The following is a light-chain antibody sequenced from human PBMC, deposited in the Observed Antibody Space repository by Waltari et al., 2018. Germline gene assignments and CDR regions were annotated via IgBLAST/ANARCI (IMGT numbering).Light chain of an antibody. CDR2: GAS. CDR1: QTITGSW. J-gene: IGKJ4*01. V-gene: IGKV3-20*01. Sequence: EIVLTQSPGTLSVSPGERVTVSCRASQTITGSWLTWYHQKPGQAHSLRISGASKRAPGIPDRFSGSGSGTDFTLTISRLEPEDSAVYYCQQYDGSVVTFGGGTKVEIK. CDR3: QQYDGSVVT.